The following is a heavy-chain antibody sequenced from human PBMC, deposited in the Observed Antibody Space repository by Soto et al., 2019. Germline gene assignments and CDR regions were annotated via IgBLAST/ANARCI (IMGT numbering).Heavy chain of an antibody. CDR3: ARFKDYIWGSYRYYFDY. CDR1: GFTFSSYW. CDR2: IKQDGSEK. Sequence: GGSLRLSCAASGFTFSSYWMSWVRQAPGKGLEWVANIKQDGSEKYYVDSVKGRFTISRDNAKNSLYLQMNSLRAEDTAVYYCARFKDYIWGSYRYYFDYWGQGTLVTVSS. V-gene: IGHV3-7*01. J-gene: IGHJ4*02. D-gene: IGHD3-16*02.